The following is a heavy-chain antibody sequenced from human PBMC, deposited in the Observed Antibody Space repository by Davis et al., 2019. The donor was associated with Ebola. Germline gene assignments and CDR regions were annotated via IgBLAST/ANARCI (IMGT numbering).Heavy chain of an antibody. CDR3: TTTTTASDY. Sequence: PGGSLRLSCAASGFTFSGSAMHWVRQASGKGLEWVGRIRSKANSYATAYVASVKGRFTISRDDSKNTAYLQMNSLKTEDTAVYYCTTTTTASDYWGQGTLVTVSS. J-gene: IGHJ4*02. D-gene: IGHD4-11*01. CDR1: GFTFSGSA. CDR2: IRSKANSYAT. V-gene: IGHV3-73*01.